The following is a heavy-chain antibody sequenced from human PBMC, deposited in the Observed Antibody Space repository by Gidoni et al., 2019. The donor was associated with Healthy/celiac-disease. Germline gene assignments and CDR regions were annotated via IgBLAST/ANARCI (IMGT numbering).Heavy chain of an antibody. D-gene: IGHD1-26*01. CDR1: GFTFSSYA. J-gene: IGHJ6*02. CDR3: ARDPGSFVLSIWTSGMDV. Sequence: QVQLVDSGGGVVQPGRSLRLSCAASGFTFSSYAMHWVRQAPGKGLEWVAVISYDGSNKYYADSVKGRFTISRDNSKNTLYLQMNSLRAEDTAVYYCARDPGSFVLSIWTSGMDVWGQGTTVTVSS. V-gene: IGHV3-30-3*01. CDR2: ISYDGSNK.